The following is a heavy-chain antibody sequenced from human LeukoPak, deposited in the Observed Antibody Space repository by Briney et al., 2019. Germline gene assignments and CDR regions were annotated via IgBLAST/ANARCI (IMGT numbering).Heavy chain of an antibody. D-gene: IGHD2-15*01. CDR2: ISSSAAYI. Sequence: GGSLRLSCAASGFPFSGYSLHWVRQAPGKGLEWVSSISSSAAYIAYADSVKGRFTISRDNAKDSLYLQMNSLRAEDTAVYYCARELPKLDYFDYWGQGTLVTVSS. V-gene: IGHV3-21*01. CDR3: ARELPKLDYFDY. J-gene: IGHJ4*02. CDR1: GFPFSGYS.